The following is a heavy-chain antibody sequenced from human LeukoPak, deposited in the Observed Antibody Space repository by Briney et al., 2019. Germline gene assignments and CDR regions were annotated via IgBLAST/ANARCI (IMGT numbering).Heavy chain of an antibody. Sequence: GGSLRLSCAASGFTFSSYAMSWVRQAPGKGLEWVSAISGSGGSTYYADSVKGRFTISRDNSKNTLYLQMNSLRAEDTAVYYCARGLLWFGEPYGMDVWGQGTTVTVSS. CDR2: ISGSGGST. V-gene: IGHV3-23*01. CDR3: ARGLLWFGEPYGMDV. D-gene: IGHD3-10*01. J-gene: IGHJ6*02. CDR1: GFTFSSYA.